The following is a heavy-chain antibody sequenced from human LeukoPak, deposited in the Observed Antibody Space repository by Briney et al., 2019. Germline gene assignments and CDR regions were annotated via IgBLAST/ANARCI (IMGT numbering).Heavy chain of an antibody. CDR3: ARSNYGGQGAGDNWFDP. D-gene: IGHD4/OR15-4a*01. V-gene: IGHV1-2*02. CDR2: INPNSGGT. CDR1: GYTFSGYY. J-gene: IGHJ5*02. Sequence: ASVKVSCKASGYTFSGYYMHWVRQAPGQGLEWMGWINPNSGGTNYAQKFQGRVTMTRDTSISTAYMDLSSLTSDDTAVYYCARSNYGGQGAGDNWFDPWGQGTLVTVSS.